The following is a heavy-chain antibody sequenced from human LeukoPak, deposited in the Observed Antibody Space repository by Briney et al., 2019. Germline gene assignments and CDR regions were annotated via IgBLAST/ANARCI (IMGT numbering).Heavy chain of an antibody. CDR2: IYYSGST. Sequence: PSETLSLTCTVSGGSISSYYWSWIRQPPGKGLEWIGYIYYSGSTNYNPSLKSRVTISVDTSKNNQLSLKLSFVTAADTAVYYCARQFRSGWSFGLDVWGQGATVTVSS. J-gene: IGHJ6*02. V-gene: IGHV4-59*08. D-gene: IGHD6-19*01. CDR1: GGSISSYY. CDR3: ARQFRSGWSFGLDV.